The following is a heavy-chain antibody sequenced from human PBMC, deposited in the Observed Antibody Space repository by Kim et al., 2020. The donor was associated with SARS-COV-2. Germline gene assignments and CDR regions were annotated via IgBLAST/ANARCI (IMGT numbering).Heavy chain of an antibody. CDR2: ISGSGGST. D-gene: IGHD3-9*01. CDR3: AKDLTGYDYDILTGYYNYFDY. CDR1: GFTFSSYA. V-gene: IGHV3-23*01. J-gene: IGHJ4*02. Sequence: GGSLRLSCAASGFTFSSYAMSWVRQAPGKGLEWVSAISGSGGSTYYADSVKGRFTISRDNSKNTLYLQMNSLRAEDTAVYYCAKDLTGYDYDILTGYYNYFDYWGQGTLVTVSS.